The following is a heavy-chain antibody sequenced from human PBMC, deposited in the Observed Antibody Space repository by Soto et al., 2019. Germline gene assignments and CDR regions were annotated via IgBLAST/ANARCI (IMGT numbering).Heavy chain of an antibody. CDR2: ISGSGRTT. CDR1: GFTFGSYA. J-gene: IGHJ6*03. Sequence: PGGSLRLSCAASGFTFGSYAMNWLRRAPGRGLECVSFISGSGRTTYYADSVKGRFTVSRDNSKNTLYLQMNSLRAEDTALYYCAKFRGPSYSYYSMDGWGKGTTVTVSS. CDR3: AKFRGPSYSYYSMDG. V-gene: IGHV3-23*01.